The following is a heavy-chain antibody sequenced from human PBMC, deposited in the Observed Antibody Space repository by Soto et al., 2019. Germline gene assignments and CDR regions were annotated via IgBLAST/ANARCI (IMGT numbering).Heavy chain of an antibody. CDR1: GYSFRSYG. V-gene: IGHV3-33*01. Sequence: QVKLVESGGGVVQPGGSLRLSCAASGYSFRSYGMHWVRQAPGKGLEWVALIWYDGSNEYYADSVQGRFTISRDNSETTVYLQMNSLSVEDTAIYYCARERGFVRGVLRYYLGYWGQGTLVTVSS. J-gene: IGHJ4*02. CDR2: IWYDGSNE. D-gene: IGHD3-10*01. CDR3: ARERGFVRGVLRYYLGY.